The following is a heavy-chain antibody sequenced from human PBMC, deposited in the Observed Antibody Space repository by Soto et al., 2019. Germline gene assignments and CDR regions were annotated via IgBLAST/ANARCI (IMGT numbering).Heavy chain of an antibody. D-gene: IGHD6-19*01. CDR1: GDTFYSFG. CDR2: VIPVLEKA. J-gene: IGHJ6*02. V-gene: IGHV1-69*01. Sequence: QVQLVQSGAEVKKPGSSVKVSCKTSGDTFYSFGISWVRQAPGQGLQWLGGVIPVLEKADYAHNFQGRVTFTADESTSTAFMEVGSPRAEDTAVYYCATTVSSVWYADDYYYGLDVWGQGTTVTVSS. CDR3: ATTVSSVWYADDYYYGLDV.